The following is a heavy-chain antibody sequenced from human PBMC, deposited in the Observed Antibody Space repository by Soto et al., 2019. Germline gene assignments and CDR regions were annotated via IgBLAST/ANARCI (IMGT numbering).Heavy chain of an antibody. CDR3: ARDSATVADYYYTMDV. Sequence: QVQLVESGGGVVQPGRSLRLSCAASGFTFSSYPMHWVRQAPGKGLEWVAVISYDGSNKYYVDSVKGRFTIARDNSKNTLYLQMNSLIHEDTTVYYCARDSATVADYYYTMDVWGQGTTVTVSS. CDR1: GFTFSSYP. CDR2: ISYDGSNK. D-gene: IGHD4-17*01. V-gene: IGHV3-30-3*01. J-gene: IGHJ6*02.